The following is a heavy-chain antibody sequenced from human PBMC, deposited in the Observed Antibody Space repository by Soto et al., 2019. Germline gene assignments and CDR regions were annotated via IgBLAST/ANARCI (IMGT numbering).Heavy chain of an antibody. Sequence: PGGSLRLSCAASGLTFSSYAMSWVRQAPGKGLEWVAVIRYDGSSTYYADSVKGRFTISRDNSKNTLYLQMNSLRAEDTAVYYCAKDQDTALFDYWGQGTLVTVSS. CDR3: AKDQDTALFDY. D-gene: IGHD5-18*01. V-gene: IGHV3-23*01. CDR2: IRYDGSST. J-gene: IGHJ4*02. CDR1: GLTFSSYA.